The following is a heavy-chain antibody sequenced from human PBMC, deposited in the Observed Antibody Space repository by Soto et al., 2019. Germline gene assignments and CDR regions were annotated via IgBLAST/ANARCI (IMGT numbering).Heavy chain of an antibody. CDR2: IKSKTDGGTT. V-gene: IGHV3-15*01. D-gene: IGHD2-2*01. CDR3: TASVGIIVVVPAAMQGGAFDI. J-gene: IGHJ3*02. CDR1: GFTFSNAW. Sequence: GGSLRLSCAASGFTFSNAWMGWVRQAPGKGLEWVGRIKSKTDGGTTDYAAPVKGRFTISRDDSKNTLYLQMNSLKTEDTAVYYCTASVGIIVVVPAAMQGGAFDIWGQGTMVTVSS.